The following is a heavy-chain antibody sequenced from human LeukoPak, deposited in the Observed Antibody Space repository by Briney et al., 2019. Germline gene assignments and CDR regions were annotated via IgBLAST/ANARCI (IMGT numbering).Heavy chain of an antibody. V-gene: IGHV3-7*04. CDR3: TTDLNWEGY. Sequence: HGGSLRLSCAASGFTFGSYWMTWVRQAPGQGLECVANIKTDGSEKYYLDSVKGRFTISRDNAKNSLYLQMNRLRAEDTAVYYCTTDLNWEGYWGQGTLVTVSS. D-gene: IGHD7-27*01. CDR1: GFTFGSYW. J-gene: IGHJ4*02. CDR2: IKTDGSEK.